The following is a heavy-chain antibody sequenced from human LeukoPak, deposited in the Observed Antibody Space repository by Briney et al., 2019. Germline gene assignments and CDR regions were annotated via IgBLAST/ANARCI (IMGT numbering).Heavy chain of an antibody. Sequence: PGGSLRLSCAASGFTFSNYWMHWVRQAPGKGLVWVSRINSDMSGTNYADSVKGRFTISRDNAKNTLYLQMNSLRAEDTAVYCCARDIAVAGNYFDYWGQGTLVTVSS. V-gene: IGHV3-74*01. CDR1: GFTFSNYW. J-gene: IGHJ4*02. D-gene: IGHD6-19*01. CDR3: ARDIAVAGNYFDY. CDR2: INSDMSGT.